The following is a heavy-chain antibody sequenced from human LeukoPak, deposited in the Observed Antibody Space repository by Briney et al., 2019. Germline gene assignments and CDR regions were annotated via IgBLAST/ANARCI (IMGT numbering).Heavy chain of an antibody. Sequence: SETLSLTCTVSGGSISSGDYYWSWIRQPPGKGLEWIGYIYYRWSTYYNPSLKSRVTISVDTSKNQFSLKLSSVTAADTAVYYCASTSNYGMDVWGQGTTVTVSS. D-gene: IGHD1-1*01. CDR2: IYYRWST. J-gene: IGHJ6*02. V-gene: IGHV4-30-4*01. CDR1: GGSISSGDYY. CDR3: ASTSNYGMDV.